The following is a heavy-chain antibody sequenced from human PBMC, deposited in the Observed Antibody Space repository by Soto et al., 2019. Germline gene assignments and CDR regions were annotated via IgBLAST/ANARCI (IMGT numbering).Heavy chain of an antibody. Sequence: GGSLRLSCAASGFTFSSYSMNWVRQAPGKGLEWVSSISSSSSYIYYADSVKGRFTISRDNAKNSLYLQMNSLRAEDTAVYYWGGFCGAVLFFLEWLYNTKKGMDVWGQGTTVTV. D-gene: IGHD3-3*01. CDR3: GGFCGAVLFFLEWLYNTKKGMDV. V-gene: IGHV3-21*01. CDR2: ISSSSSYI. J-gene: IGHJ6*02. CDR1: GFTFSSYS.